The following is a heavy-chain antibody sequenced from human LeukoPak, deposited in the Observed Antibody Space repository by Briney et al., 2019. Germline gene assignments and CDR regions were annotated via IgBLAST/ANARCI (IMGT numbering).Heavy chain of an antibody. J-gene: IGHJ6*03. V-gene: IGHV4-61*02. CDR3: ARVGGSGSYHYYYYMDV. CDR2: IYTSEST. D-gene: IGHD3-10*01. Sequence: SQTLSLTCTVSDRSISSGSYYWSWIRQPAGKGLEWIGRIYTSESTNYNPSLKSRVTISVATSKNKFSLKLSSVTAADTAVYYCARVGGSGSYHYYYYMDVWGKGTTVTISS. CDR1: DRSISSGSYY.